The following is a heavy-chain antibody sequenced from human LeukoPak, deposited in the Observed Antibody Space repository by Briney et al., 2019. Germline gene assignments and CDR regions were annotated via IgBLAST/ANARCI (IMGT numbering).Heavy chain of an antibody. CDR3: AKNGGGDDAFDY. Sequence: PGGSLRLSCAASGFTFSSYGMHWVRQAPGKGLEWVAVISYDGSNKYYADSVKGRFTISRDNSKNTLYLQMNSLRAEDTAVYYCAKNGGGDDAFDYWGQGTLVTVSS. CDR2: ISYDGSNK. V-gene: IGHV3-30*18. D-gene: IGHD2-21*02. CDR1: GFTFSSYG. J-gene: IGHJ4*02.